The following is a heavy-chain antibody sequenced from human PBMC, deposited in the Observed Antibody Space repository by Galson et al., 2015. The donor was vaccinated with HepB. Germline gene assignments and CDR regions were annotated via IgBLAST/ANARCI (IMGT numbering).Heavy chain of an antibody. CDR1: GDSVSSTTAA. Sequence: CAISGDSVSSTTAAWNWLRQSPSRGLEWLGRTYYRSKWYSEYAPSVRSRITVNPDTSRNQFSLQLISLTPEDTAVYYCARGEGYSFDYWAQGTLVTVSS. CDR3: ARGEGYSFDY. V-gene: IGHV6-1*01. J-gene: IGHJ4*02. CDR2: TYYRSKWYS.